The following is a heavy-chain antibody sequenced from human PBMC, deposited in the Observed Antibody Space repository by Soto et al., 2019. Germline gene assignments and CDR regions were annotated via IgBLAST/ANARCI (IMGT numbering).Heavy chain of an antibody. J-gene: IGHJ4*02. CDR3: ASPELRHFDWASH. CDR2: IYAGDSDT. D-gene: IGHD3-9*01. V-gene: IGHV5-51*01. Sequence: PGESLKISCQGSGYSFTNYWIAWVRQMPGKDLEWMGIIYAGDSDTRYSPSFQGQVTISADKSSSTAYLQWSSLKASDTAMYYCASPELRHFDWASHWGRGTLVTVSS. CDR1: GYSFTNYW.